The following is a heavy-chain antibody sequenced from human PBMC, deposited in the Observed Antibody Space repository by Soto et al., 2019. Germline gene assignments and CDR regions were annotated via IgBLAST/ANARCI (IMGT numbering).Heavy chain of an antibody. CDR1: GYSFTSLD. J-gene: IGHJ4*02. V-gene: IGHV1-8*01. D-gene: IGHD1-26*01. CDR2: MQPSTGRT. Sequence: SGAEVREPGASVKVSCKASGYSFTSLDINWVRHTAGQGLEWMGWMQPSTGRTGYAQKFQGRVSMTRDTSINTAYMELTTLTSNDTDFYYCARGVSAGVDSWGQGTLVTVSS. CDR3: ARGVSAGVDS.